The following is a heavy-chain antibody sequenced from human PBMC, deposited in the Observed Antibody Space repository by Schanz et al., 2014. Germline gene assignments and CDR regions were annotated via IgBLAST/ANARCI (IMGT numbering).Heavy chain of an antibody. V-gene: IGHV4-59*08. CDR3: ARSTYDFWSAFDY. Sequence: QVQLQESGPGLVKPSETLSLTCTVSGDSIGTYQWSWIRQPPGKGLEWIGYVYHSGVTTYKSSLKSRVSITVDTIKNHFSLNLTSVTAADTAVYYCARSTYDFWSAFDYWGQGILVAVSS. CDR1: GDSIGTYQ. J-gene: IGHJ4*02. CDR2: VYHSGVT. D-gene: IGHD3-3*01.